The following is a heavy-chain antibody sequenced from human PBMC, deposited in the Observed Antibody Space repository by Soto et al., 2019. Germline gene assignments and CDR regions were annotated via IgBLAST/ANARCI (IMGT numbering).Heavy chain of an antibody. J-gene: IGHJ4*02. CDR3: TTFYYDILTGYYFDY. CDR1: GFTFSNYH. V-gene: IGHV3-15*07. Sequence: GGSLRLSCVASGFTFSNYHMHWVRQAPGKGLEWVGRIKSKTDGGTTDYAAPVKGRFTISRDDSKNTLYLQMNSLKTEDTAVYYCTTFYYDILTGYYFDYWGQGTLVTVSS. CDR2: IKSKTDGGTT. D-gene: IGHD3-9*01.